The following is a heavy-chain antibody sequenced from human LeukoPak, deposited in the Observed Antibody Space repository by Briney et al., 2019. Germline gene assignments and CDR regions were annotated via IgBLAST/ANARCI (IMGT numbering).Heavy chain of an antibody. CDR2: ISSSSSYI. Sequence: PGGSLRLSCVASGFTFSNYDMNWVRQAPGKGLEWVSFISSSSSYIYYADSVKGRFTISRDNAKNSLYLQMNSLRAEDTAVYYCARDGGVHDFWSGYSLGYYYYYMDVWGKGTTVTVSS. V-gene: IGHV3-21*01. CDR3: ARDGGVHDFWSGYSLGYYYYYMDV. D-gene: IGHD3-3*01. CDR1: GFTFSNYD. J-gene: IGHJ6*03.